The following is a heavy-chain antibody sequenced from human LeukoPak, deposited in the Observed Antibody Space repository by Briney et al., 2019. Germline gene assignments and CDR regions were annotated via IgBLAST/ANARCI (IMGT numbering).Heavy chain of an antibody. J-gene: IGHJ4*02. D-gene: IGHD5-18*01. V-gene: IGHV3-30*02. CDR2: IRYDGSNK. CDR1: GFTFSSYG. CDR3: ARSVDTATLFDY. Sequence: GGSLRLSCAASGFTFSSYGMHWVRQAPGKGLEWVAFIRYDGSNKYYADSVKGRFTISRDNSKNTLYLQMNSLRAEDTAVYYCARSVDTATLFDYWGQGTLVTVSS.